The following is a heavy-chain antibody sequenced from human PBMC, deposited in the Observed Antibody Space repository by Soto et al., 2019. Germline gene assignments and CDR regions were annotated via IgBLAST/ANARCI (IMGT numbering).Heavy chain of an antibody. D-gene: IGHD2-2*02. CDR1: GYTFTGYY. V-gene: IGHV1-2*04. CDR3: ARDPTYCSSTSCYNRYYYGMDV. CDR2: INPNSGGT. J-gene: IGHJ6*02. Sequence: QVQLVQSGAEVKKPGASVKVSCKASGYTFTGYYMHWVRQAPGQGLEWMGWINPNSGGTNYAQKLTGWATMTRDTAISTAYIEMSRMRSDDTAVYYCARDPTYCSSTSCYNRYYYGMDVWGQGTTVTVSS.